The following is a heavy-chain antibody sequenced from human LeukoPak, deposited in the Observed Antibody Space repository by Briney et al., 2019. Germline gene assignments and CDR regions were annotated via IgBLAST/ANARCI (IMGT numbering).Heavy chain of an antibody. J-gene: IGHJ4*02. D-gene: IGHD3-3*01. CDR2: ISSSSSYI. CDR1: GFTFSSYS. Sequence: GGSLRLPCAASGFTFSSYSMNWVRQAPGKGLEWVSSISSSSSYIYYADSVKGRFTISRDNAKNSLYLQMNSLRAEDTAVYYCARENYDFWSGYDWGQGTLVTVSS. CDR3: ARENYDFWSGYD. V-gene: IGHV3-21*01.